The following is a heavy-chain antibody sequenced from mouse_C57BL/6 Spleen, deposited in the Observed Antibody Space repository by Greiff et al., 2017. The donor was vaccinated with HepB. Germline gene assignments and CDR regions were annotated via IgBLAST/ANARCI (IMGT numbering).Heavy chain of an antibody. CDR1: GFNIKDYY. V-gene: IGHV14-1*01. CDR2: IDPEDGDT. J-gene: IGHJ4*01. CDR3: TTWGGSSHRAMGY. D-gene: IGHD1-1*01. Sequence: EVQLQQSGAELVRPGASVKLSCTASGFNIKDYYMHWVKQRPEQGLEWIGRIDPEDGDTEYAPKFQGKATMTADTYSNTAYLQLSRLTSEDTAVYYWTTWGGSSHRAMGYWGQGTAVTVSA.